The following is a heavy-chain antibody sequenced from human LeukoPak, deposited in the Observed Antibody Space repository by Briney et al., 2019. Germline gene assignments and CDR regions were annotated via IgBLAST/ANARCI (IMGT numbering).Heavy chain of an antibody. V-gene: IGHV4-59*08. CDR2: IYLSAHT. Sequence: SETLSLTCNVSGASMTNSYWGWIRQSPGKGLEWLASIYLSAHTRSNPSLKSRLTISLDTSKNRVSLRLTSVTAADTAVYYCARRRQISAYAPYAFDMWGQGTMVTVSS. CDR1: GASMTNSY. CDR3: ARRRQISAYAPYAFDM. D-gene: IGHD2-2*01. J-gene: IGHJ3*02.